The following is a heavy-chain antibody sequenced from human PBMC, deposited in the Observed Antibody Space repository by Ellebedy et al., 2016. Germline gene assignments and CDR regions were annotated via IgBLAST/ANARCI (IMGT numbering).Heavy chain of an antibody. CDR1: GYTVTGYY. Sequence: ASVKVSCKASGYTVTGYYMHWVRQAPGQGLEWMGWINPNSGGTNFAQKVQGRVTLTRDTSISTAYMELSRLTSDDTAVYYCARDLMLGYWGQGTLVTVSS. V-gene: IGHV1-2*02. J-gene: IGHJ4*02. D-gene: IGHD3-10*02. CDR2: INPNSGGT. CDR3: ARDLMLGY.